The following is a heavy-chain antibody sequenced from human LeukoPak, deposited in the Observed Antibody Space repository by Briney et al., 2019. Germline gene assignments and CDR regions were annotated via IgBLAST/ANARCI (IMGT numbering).Heavy chain of an antibody. V-gene: IGHV3-64*01. D-gene: IGHD1-26*01. CDR3: ASGSGSLPDY. CDR1: GVTPSSYA. Sequence: GGSLRLSSAASGVTPSSYAIHSGRQAAGPGLKYFSAISSNGGITYHATSVRGRFTISRDNSKNTLYLQTGSMRAEDMAVYYCASGSGSLPDYWGQGTLVTVSS. CDR2: ISSNGGIT. J-gene: IGHJ4*02.